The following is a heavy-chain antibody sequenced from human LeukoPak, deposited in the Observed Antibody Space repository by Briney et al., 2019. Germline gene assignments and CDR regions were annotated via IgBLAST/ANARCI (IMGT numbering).Heavy chain of an antibody. CDR2: IYSSVT. V-gene: IGHV4-39*01. CDR1: GDSISSSSYY. CDR3: ASRPFLWGFAY. D-gene: IGHD3-16*01. J-gene: IGHJ3*01. Sequence: PSETPSLTCTVSGDSISSSSYYWGWIRQPPGKGLEWIASIYSSVTYYNPSLKSRVTISVDTSKNQFSLNLSSVTAADTAVYYCASRPFLWGFAYWGQGTMVTVSS.